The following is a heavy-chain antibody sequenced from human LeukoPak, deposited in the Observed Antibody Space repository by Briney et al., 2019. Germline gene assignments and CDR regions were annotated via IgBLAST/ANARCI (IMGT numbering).Heavy chain of an antibody. CDR3: ARDTQLGMGYFDY. CDR1: GFTFSSYS. V-gene: IGHV3-21*01. Sequence: GGTLRLSCAASGFTFSSYSMNWVRQAPGKGLEWVSSISSSSSYIYYADSVKGRFTISRDSAKNTLYLQMNSLRAEDTAVYYCARDTQLGMGYFDYWGQGTLVTVSS. J-gene: IGHJ4*02. CDR2: ISSSSSYI. D-gene: IGHD7-27*01.